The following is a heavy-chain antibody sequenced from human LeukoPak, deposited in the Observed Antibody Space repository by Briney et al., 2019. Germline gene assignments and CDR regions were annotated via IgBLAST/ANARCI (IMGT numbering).Heavy chain of an antibody. CDR1: DDSITIYC. D-gene: IGHD4/OR15-4a*01. V-gene: IGHV4-59*01. Sequence: PSETLSLTCTVSDDSITIYCWTWIRQPPGKGLEWIGYIDHTGITNYNPSLNSRVTISRDTSKNHFSLELSSATAADTAVYYCARGLWTSWYFDLWGRGTLVTVSS. CDR2: IDHTGIT. J-gene: IGHJ2*01. CDR3: ARGLWTSWYFDL.